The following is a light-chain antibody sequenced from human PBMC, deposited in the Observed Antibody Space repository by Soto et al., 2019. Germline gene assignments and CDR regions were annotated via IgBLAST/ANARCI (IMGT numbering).Light chain of an antibody. J-gene: IGKJ1*01. CDR1: QSISDT. V-gene: IGKV3-15*01. CDR3: QQYNNWPWT. CDR2: SAS. Sequence: EIVMTQSPATLSVSPGGRATLSCRASQSISDTLAWYQQKPGQAPRLLIYSASRGATGFLARFSGSGSGTDFTLTISSLQSEDFAVYYCQQYNNWPWTFGQGTKVEIK.